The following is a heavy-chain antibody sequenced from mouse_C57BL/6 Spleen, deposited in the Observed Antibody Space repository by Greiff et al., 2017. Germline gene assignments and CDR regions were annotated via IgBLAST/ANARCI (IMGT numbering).Heavy chain of an antibody. Sequence: VKLVESGAELVKPGASVKISCKASGYAFSSYWMNWVKQRPGKGLEWIGQIYPGDGDTNYNGKFKGKATLTADKSSSTSEDSAVYFCARGSSGYSYYFDYWGQGTTLTVSS. CDR3: ARGSSGYSYYFDY. J-gene: IGHJ2*01. V-gene: IGHV1-80*01. CDR1: GYAFSSYW. D-gene: IGHD3-2*02. CDR2: IYPGDGDT.